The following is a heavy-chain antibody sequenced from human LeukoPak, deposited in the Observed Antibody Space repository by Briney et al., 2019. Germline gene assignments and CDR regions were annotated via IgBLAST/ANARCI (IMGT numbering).Heavy chain of an antibody. CDR1: GFTFSSYD. D-gene: IGHD5-24*01. Sequence: GGSLRLSCAASGFTFSSYDMSWVRQAPGKGLEWVSGISGSGGSTYYADSVKGRFTISRDNSKSTLYLQMNSLRAEDTAVYYCAKGRDGYKTYYFDYWGQGTLVTVSS. CDR3: AKGRDGYKTYYFDY. CDR2: ISGSGGST. J-gene: IGHJ4*02. V-gene: IGHV3-23*01.